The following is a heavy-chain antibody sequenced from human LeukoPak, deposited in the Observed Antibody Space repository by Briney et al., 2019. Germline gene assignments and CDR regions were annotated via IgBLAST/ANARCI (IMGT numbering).Heavy chain of an antibody. Sequence: GASVKVSCKTSGYNFNIYGMTWVRQAPGQGLEWMGWISGYNGNTNYAQKLQGRVTMTTDTSTSTAYMELRSLRSDDTAVYYCARGPGIAAAGSWVFQHWGQGTLVTVSS. D-gene: IGHD6-13*01. V-gene: IGHV1-18*01. J-gene: IGHJ1*01. CDR2: ISGYNGNT. CDR3: ARGPGIAAAGSWVFQH. CDR1: GYNFNIYG.